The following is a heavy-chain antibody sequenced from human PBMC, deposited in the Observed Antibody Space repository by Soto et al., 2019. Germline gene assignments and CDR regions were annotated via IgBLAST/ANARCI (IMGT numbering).Heavy chain of an antibody. V-gene: IGHV1-8*01. Sequence: ASVKVSCKASGYTFTNFDISWVRQATGQGLEWMGWMDPKSGNADYAQKFQGRLTLTRNTSINTTYMELSRLTSEDTAVYYCASDRDWRXSWSQGTLVTVSS. CDR3: ASDRDWRXS. D-gene: IGHD3-9*01. J-gene: IGHJ4*02. CDR2: MDPKSGNA. CDR1: GYTFTNFD.